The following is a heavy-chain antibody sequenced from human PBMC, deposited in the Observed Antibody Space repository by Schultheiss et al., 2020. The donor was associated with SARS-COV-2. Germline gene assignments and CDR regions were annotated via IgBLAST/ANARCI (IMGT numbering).Heavy chain of an antibody. D-gene: IGHD3-3*01. CDR3: ARGGFFEEGADAFDV. CDR2: IYYTGST. J-gene: IGHJ3*01. Sequence: SQTLSLTCTVSGGSISSGGHYWSWIRQLPGKGLEWIGYIYYTGSTNYNPSLKSRVTISVDTSKNQFSLKLSSVTAADTAVYYCARGGFFEEGADAFDVWGQGTMVTVSS. CDR1: GGSISSGGHY. V-gene: IGHV4-61*08.